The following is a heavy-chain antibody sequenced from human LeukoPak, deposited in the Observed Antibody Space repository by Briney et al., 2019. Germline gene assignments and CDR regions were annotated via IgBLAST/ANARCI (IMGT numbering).Heavy chain of an antibody. CDR2: INHSGST. Sequence: SETLSLTCAVYGGSFSGYYWSWIRQPPGKGLEWIGEINHSGSTNYNPSLKSRVTISVDTSKNQFSLKLSSVTAADTAVYYCARERGGVGACNWFDPWGQGTLVTVSS. CDR1: GGSFSGYY. J-gene: IGHJ5*02. V-gene: IGHV4-34*01. CDR3: ARERGGVGACNWFDP. D-gene: IGHD1-26*01.